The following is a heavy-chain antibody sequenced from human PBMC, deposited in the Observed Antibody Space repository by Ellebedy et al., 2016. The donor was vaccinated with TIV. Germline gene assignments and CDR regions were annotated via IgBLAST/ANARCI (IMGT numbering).Heavy chain of an antibody. Sequence: GESLKTSCAASGFTFSRNTLNWVRQGPGKGLEWVSSFSSGSTYTYYADSVKGRFNLSRENAKNSLYLQMNSLRAEDTSMYYCARGLSFDALDIWGQGTMVTVSS. D-gene: IGHD2-15*01. J-gene: IGHJ3*02. V-gene: IGHV3-21*04. CDR1: GFTFSRNT. CDR3: ARGLSFDALDI. CDR2: FSSGSTYT.